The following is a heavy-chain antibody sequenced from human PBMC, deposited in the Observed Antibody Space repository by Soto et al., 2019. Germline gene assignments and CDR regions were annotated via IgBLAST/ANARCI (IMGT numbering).Heavy chain of an antibody. Sequence: GGSLRLSCAASGFTFSSYSMNWVRQAPGKGLEWVSSISSSSSYIYYADSVKGRFTISRDNAKNSLYLQMNSLRAEDTAVYYCARAGEAALRRAFDIWGQGTMVTVSS. CDR2: ISSSSSYI. J-gene: IGHJ3*02. CDR3: ARAGEAALRRAFDI. CDR1: GFTFSSYS. D-gene: IGHD6-6*01. V-gene: IGHV3-21*01.